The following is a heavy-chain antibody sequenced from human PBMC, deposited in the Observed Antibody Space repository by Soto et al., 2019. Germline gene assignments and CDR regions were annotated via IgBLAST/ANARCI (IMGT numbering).Heavy chain of an antibody. CDR3: AKSGTHSYFDN. CDR2: ISIGSAAT. Sequence: EVQLLESGGGLVQPGGSLRLSCAASGFTFSSNAMNWVRQAPGKGLQWVSAISIGSAATYHADSVKGRFTISRDDSKNTLYLQMNSLRAEDTAVYYCAKSGTHSYFDNWGQGTLVTVSS. V-gene: IGHV3-23*01. J-gene: IGHJ4*02. CDR1: GFTFSSNA.